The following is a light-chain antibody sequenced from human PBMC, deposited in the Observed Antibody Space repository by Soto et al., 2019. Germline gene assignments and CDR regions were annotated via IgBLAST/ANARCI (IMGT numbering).Light chain of an antibody. CDR1: QSISSW. J-gene: IGKJ1*01. CDR3: QQYNSRET. Sequence: DIQMTQAPSPPSPSLRDKSTITFRASQSISSWLAWYQQKPGKAPKLLIYKASSLESGVPSRFSGSGSGTEFTLTISSLQPDDFATYYCQQYNSRETFGQGTKV. CDR2: KAS. V-gene: IGKV1-5*03.